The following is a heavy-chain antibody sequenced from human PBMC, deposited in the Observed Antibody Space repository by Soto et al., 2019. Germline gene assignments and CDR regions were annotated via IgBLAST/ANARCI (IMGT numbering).Heavy chain of an antibody. CDR3: SRERDNWNPTHYYGMDV. D-gene: IGHD1-20*01. V-gene: IGHV2-70*04. CDR1: GLSLSTRGMR. CDR2: IDWDDDK. Sequence: SGPTLVNPTQTLTLTCTFSGLSLSTRGMRVSWIRQPPGEALEWLARIDWDDDKFYITSLKTRLTISKDTSKNEVVLTMTNMDPADTATYFCSRERDNWNPTHYYGMDVRGQGTTVSV. J-gene: IGHJ6*01.